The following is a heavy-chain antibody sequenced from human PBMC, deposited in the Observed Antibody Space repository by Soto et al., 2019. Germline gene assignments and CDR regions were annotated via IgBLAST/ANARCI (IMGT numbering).Heavy chain of an antibody. CDR3: ARDYSRYYGMDV. CDR2: IWYDGTNK. V-gene: IGHV3-33*01. Sequence: GESLRLSCAACGLTFSNYSMQWVRQAPGKGLESVVVIWYDGTNKYYADSVKGRFTISRDNSKNTMYLQVNSLRAEDTAVYYCARDYSRYYGMDVWGQGT. CDR1: GLTFSNYS. J-gene: IGHJ6*02. D-gene: IGHD2-15*01.